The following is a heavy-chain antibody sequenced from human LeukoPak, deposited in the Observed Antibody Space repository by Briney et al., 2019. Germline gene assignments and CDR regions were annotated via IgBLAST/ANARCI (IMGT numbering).Heavy chain of an antibody. CDR1: GGSFSGYY. CDR2: INHSGST. CDR3: ARTYYDFWSGYKSPYDY. J-gene: IGHJ4*02. D-gene: IGHD3-3*01. V-gene: IGHV4-34*01. Sequence: PSETLSLTCAVYGGSFSGYYWSWIRQPPGKGLEWIGEINHSGSTNYNPSLKSRVTISVDTSKNQFSLKLSSVTAADTAVYYCARTYYDFWSGYKSPYDYWGQGTPVTVSS.